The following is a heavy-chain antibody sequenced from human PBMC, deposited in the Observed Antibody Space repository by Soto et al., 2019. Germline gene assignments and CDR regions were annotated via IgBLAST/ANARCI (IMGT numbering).Heavy chain of an antibody. CDR2: INGRGNYK. Sequence: RLSCAASGFTFSSYWMSWVRQAPGMGLEWVSSINGRGNYKYYTDSVEGRFTISRDNAQNSLYLQMNSLRAEDTAVYYCAREDGVVGATSAFDYWGQGTLVTVSS. CDR1: GFTFSSYW. J-gene: IGHJ4*02. CDR3: AREDGVVGATSAFDY. V-gene: IGHV3-21*01. D-gene: IGHD1-26*01.